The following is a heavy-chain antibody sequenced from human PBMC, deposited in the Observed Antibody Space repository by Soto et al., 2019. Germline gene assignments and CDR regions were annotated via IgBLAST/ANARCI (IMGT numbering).Heavy chain of an antibody. CDR2: ISAYNGNT. CDR1: GYTFTSYG. D-gene: IGHD3-10*01. J-gene: IGHJ5*02. CDR3: ARDIFWGGFGESYWLDP. V-gene: IGHV1-18*01. Sequence: ASVKVSCKASGYTFTSYGISWVRQAPGQGLEWMGWISAYNGNTNYAQKFQGKVTMTTDTSTSTAYMELRSLRSDDTAVYYCARDIFWGGFGESYWLDPWGQGTLVTVSS.